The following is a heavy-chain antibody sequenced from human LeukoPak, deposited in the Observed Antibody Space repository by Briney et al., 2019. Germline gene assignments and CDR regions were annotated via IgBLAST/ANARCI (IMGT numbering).Heavy chain of an antibody. CDR2: IYYSGST. Sequence: SETLSLTXTVSGGSISRYYWSWIWQSPGKGLEWIGYIYYSGSTNYNPSLKCRVTISVDTSKNQFSLKLSSVTAADTAVYYCARTDYYGSGRPYWGQGTLVTVSS. CDR1: GGSISRYY. D-gene: IGHD3-10*01. J-gene: IGHJ4*02. CDR3: ARTDYYGSGRPY. V-gene: IGHV4-59*01.